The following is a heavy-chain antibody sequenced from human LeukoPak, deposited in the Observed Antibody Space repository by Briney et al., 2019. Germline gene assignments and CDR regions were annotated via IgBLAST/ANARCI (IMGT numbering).Heavy chain of an antibody. CDR1: GFTFSSYA. D-gene: IGHD6-13*01. V-gene: IGHV3-23*01. J-gene: IGHJ4*02. CDR2: VTDSGSFT. Sequence: GGSLRLSCVASGFTFSSYAMSWVRQTPGKGLECVSTVTDSGSFTAIADSVKGRFTISRDNSKNEVYLQMNSLRVDDTGIYYCAREQAGTSGWYTLDYWGQGTVVTVSS. CDR3: AREQAGTSGWYTLDY.